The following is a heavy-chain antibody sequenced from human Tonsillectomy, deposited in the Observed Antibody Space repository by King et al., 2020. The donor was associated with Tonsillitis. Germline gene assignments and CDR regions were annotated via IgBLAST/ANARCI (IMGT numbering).Heavy chain of an antibody. J-gene: IGHJ3*02. CDR3: ARWGSSYSESSGYYGHAFNI. Sequence: DVQLVESGGGLVQPGGSLRLSCAASGFTVSGFYMNWVRQAPGKGLEWVSVIYAGGSTYYADSVKGRFTISRDNSKNTLYLQMNSLRAEDTALYYCARWGSSYSESSGYYGHAFNIGGQGRMVTASS. CDR1: GFTVSGFY. CDR2: IYAGGST. V-gene: IGHV3-66*01. D-gene: IGHD3-22*01.